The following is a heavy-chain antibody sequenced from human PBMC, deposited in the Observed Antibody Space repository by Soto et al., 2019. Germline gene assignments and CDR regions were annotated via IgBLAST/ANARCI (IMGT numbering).Heavy chain of an antibody. Sequence: VGSLRLSCAASGFTFSSYSMNWVRQAPGKGLEWVSSISSSSSYIYYADSVKGRFTISRDNAKNSLYLQMNSLRAEDTAVYYCARDPHSSGYLYYYYYGMDVWGQGTTVTVSS. V-gene: IGHV3-21*01. CDR3: ARDPHSSGYLYYYYYGMDV. J-gene: IGHJ6*02. CDR1: GFTFSSYS. CDR2: ISSSSSYI. D-gene: IGHD5-12*01.